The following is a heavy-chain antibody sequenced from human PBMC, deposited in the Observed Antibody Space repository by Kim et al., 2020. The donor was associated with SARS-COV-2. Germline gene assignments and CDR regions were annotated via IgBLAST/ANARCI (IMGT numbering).Heavy chain of an antibody. J-gene: IGHJ4*02. D-gene: IGHD6-19*01. Sequence: GGSLRLSCAASGFTFSSCAMSWVRQAPGKGLEWVSDISASGDSTYYADSVKGRFTISRDNAKKMLYLQMNSLRVEDTAVYYCAKKHSSGWYFDDWGQGT. CDR3: AKKHSSGWYFDD. CDR1: GFTFSSCA. CDR2: ISASGDST. V-gene: IGHV3-23*01.